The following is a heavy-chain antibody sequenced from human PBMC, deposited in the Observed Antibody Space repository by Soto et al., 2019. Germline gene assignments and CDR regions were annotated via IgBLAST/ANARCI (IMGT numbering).Heavy chain of an antibody. CDR2: ISGSGGST. D-gene: IGHD6-19*01. V-gene: IGHV3-23*01. CDR1: GLTFGSYA. Sequence: PGGSLRLSCAASGLTFGSYAMSWVRQAPGKGLEWVSAISGSGGSTYYADSVKGRFTISRDNSKNTLYLQMNSLRAEDTAVYYCAKERSSGWSLDYWGQGTLVTVSS. CDR3: AKERSSGWSLDY. J-gene: IGHJ4*02.